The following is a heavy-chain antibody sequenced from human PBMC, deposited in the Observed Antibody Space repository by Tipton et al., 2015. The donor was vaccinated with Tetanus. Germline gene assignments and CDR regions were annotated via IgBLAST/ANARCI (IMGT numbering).Heavy chain of an antibody. CDR2: IDPNSGAT. Sequence: VQLVQSGAEMKKPGASVKVSCKASGYTFTGYYIYWVRQAPGQGLEWMGWIDPNSGATVYAQKFQGRVTMTRDTSIGTAYMELGSLRSDDTAVYYCARDRGDYIYYGMDVWGPGTTVTVS. V-gene: IGHV1-2*02. J-gene: IGHJ6*02. CDR3: ARDRGDYIYYGMDV. D-gene: IGHD3-22*01. CDR1: GYTFTGYY.